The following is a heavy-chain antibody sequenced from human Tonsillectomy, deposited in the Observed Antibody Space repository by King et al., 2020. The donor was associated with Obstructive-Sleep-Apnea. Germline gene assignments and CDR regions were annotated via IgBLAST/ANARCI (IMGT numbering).Heavy chain of an antibody. CDR2: NNVGNGNT. CDR3: ARGGTTLYFDY. J-gene: IGHJ4*02. D-gene: IGHD1-26*01. V-gene: IGHV1-3*01. Sequence: VQLVQSGAEVKKPGASVKVSCKASGYTFTSYAIHWVRQAPGQRLEFMGWNNVGNGNTKYSQKFQGRVTITRDTSPGTAYMELSSLTSEDTAVYYCARGGTTLYFDYWGQGTLVTVSS. CDR1: GYTFTSYA.